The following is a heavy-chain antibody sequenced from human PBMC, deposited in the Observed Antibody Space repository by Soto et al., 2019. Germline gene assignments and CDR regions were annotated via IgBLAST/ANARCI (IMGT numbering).Heavy chain of an antibody. CDR1: GFTFDDYA. CDR2: ISWNSGSI. J-gene: IGHJ6*03. Sequence: ESGGGLVQPGRSLRLSCAASGFTFDDYAMHWVRQAPGKGLEWVSGISWNSGSIGYADSVKGRFTISRDNAKNSLYLQMNSLRAEDTALYYCAKSSGGYYYYYYYMDVWGKGTTVTVSS. D-gene: IGHD2-15*01. CDR3: AKSSGGYYYYYYYMDV. V-gene: IGHV3-9*01.